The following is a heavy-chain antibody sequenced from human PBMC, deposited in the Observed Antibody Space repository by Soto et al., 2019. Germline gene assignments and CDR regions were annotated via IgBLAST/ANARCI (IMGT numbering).Heavy chain of an antibody. CDR3: AGGQWLVRDGRDA. V-gene: IGHV1-69*01. D-gene: IGHD6-19*01. CDR1: GGTFSSYA. Sequence: QVQLVQSGAEVKKPGSSVKVSCKASGGTFSSYAISWVRQAPGQGLEWMGGIIPIFGTANYAQKFQGRVTITADESASTACMEVSKLSTEDSAVYYGAGGQWLVRDGRDACGQGTTVTVSS. J-gene: IGHJ6*02. CDR2: IIPIFGTA.